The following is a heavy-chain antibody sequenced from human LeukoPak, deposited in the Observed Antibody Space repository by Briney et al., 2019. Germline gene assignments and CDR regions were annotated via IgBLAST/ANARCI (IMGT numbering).Heavy chain of an antibody. CDR2: IDQDGSVK. CDR3: AKGSSRVTRDYFDY. CDR1: GFTFSNYW. J-gene: IGHJ4*02. D-gene: IGHD6-13*01. V-gene: IGHV3-7*03. Sequence: GGSLRLSCAASGFTFSNYWMSWVRQAPGKGLEWVANIDQDGSVKYYVDSVKGRFTISRDNAKNSLYLQMNSLRAEDMALYYCAKGSSRVTRDYFDYWGQGTLVTVSS.